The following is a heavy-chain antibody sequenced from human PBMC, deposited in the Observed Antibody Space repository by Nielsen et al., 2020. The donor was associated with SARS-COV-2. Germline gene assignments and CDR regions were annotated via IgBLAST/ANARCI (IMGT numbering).Heavy chain of an antibody. D-gene: IGHD6-19*01. J-gene: IGHJ5*02. CDR2: ISSSGSTI. CDR3: ARDGEQWLVNDWFDP. Sequence: GESLKISCAASGFTFSDYYMSWIRQAPGKGLEWVSYISSSGSTIYYADSVKGRFTISRDNAKNSLYLQMNSLRAEDTAVYYCARDGEQWLVNDWFDPWGQGTLVTVSS. CDR1: GFTFSDYY. V-gene: IGHV3-11*01.